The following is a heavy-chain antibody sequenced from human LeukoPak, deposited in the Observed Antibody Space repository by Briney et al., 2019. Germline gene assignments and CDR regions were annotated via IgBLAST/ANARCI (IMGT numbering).Heavy chain of an antibody. CDR1: GFTFSSYA. V-gene: IGHV3-23*01. D-gene: IGHD3-3*01. CDR3: AKGHRLEWLLNMDV. Sequence: PGGSLRLSCAASGFTFSSYAMSWVRQAPGKGLEWVSAISGSGGSTYYADSVKGRFTISRDNSKNTLYLQMNSLRAEDTAVYYCAKGHRLEWLLNMDVWGKGTTVTVSS. CDR2: ISGSGGST. J-gene: IGHJ6*03.